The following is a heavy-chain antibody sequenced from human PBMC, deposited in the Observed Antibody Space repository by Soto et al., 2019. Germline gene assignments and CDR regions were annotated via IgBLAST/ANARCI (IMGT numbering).Heavy chain of an antibody. D-gene: IGHD3-16*02. CDR2: ISGSAGT. Sequence: GGSLGLSCTASGFTFRTYAMTWFRQAPGRGLEWVSAISGSAGTFYPTSVKGRFTISRDNSRSTVYLQMHSLRAEESAIYYCAKEKDYDFTWGSGRYTSHYWGRGTLVTVSS. CDR3: AKEKDYDFTWGSGRYTSHY. CDR1: GFTFRTYA. J-gene: IGHJ4*02. V-gene: IGHV3-23*01.